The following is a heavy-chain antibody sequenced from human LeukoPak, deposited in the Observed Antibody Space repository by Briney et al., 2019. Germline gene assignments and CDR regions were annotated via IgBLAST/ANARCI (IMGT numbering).Heavy chain of an antibody. CDR3: ARVFRGAFDI. CDR1: GFTFSSYG. V-gene: IGHV3-30*03. J-gene: IGHJ3*02. CDR2: ISYDGSNK. Sequence: GRSLRLSCAASGFTFSSYGMHWVRQAPGKGLEWVAVISYDGSNKYYADSVKGRFTISRDNSKNTLYLQMNSLRAEDTAVYYCARVFRGAFDIWGQGTMVTVSS. D-gene: IGHD3-10*01.